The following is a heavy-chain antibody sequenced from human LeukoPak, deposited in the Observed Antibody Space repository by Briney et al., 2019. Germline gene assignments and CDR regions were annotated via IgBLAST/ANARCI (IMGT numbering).Heavy chain of an antibody. CDR2: MNPNSGNT. V-gene: IGHV1-8*01. J-gene: IGHJ4*02. Sequence: ASVKVSCKASGYTFTSYDINWVRQATGQGLEWTGWMNPNSGNTGYAQKFQGRVTMTRNTSISTAYMELSSLRSEDTAVYYCARGPRGRRGEAYYFDYWGQGTLVTVSS. D-gene: IGHD7-27*01. CDR1: GYTFTSYD. CDR3: ARGPRGRRGEAYYFDY.